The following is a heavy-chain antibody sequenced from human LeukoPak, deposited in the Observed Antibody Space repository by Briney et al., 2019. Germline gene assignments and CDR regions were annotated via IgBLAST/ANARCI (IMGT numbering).Heavy chain of an antibody. V-gene: IGHV3-7*01. Sequence: GGSLRLSCAASGFTFSSYWMSWVRQAPGKGLEWVDNIKQDGREKYYVDSVKGRFTISRDNAKNSLYLQMNSLRAEDTAVYCCARDVMAARPGDYWGQGTLVTVSS. CDR3: ARDVMAARPGDY. D-gene: IGHD6-6*01. CDR2: IKQDGREK. CDR1: GFTFSSYW. J-gene: IGHJ4*02.